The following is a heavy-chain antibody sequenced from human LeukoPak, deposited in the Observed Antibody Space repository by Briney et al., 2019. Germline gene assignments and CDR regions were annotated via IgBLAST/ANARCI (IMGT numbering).Heavy chain of an antibody. D-gene: IGHD3-22*01. Sequence: PGGSLRLSCAASGFTFDDYIMHWVRHAPGKGLEWVSLISWDGDTTYYADSVKGRFTSSRDNSKNSLFLQMNSLRTEDTALYYCAKARGLIGGAFDIWGQGTMVTVSS. V-gene: IGHV3-43*01. CDR2: ISWDGDTT. CDR3: AKARGLIGGAFDI. CDR1: GFTFDDYI. J-gene: IGHJ3*02.